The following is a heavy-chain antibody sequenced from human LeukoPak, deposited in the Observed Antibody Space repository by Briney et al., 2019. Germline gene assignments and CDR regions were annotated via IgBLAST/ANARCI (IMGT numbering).Heavy chain of an antibody. CDR2: IYYSGST. CDR3: TQGGTPNWFDP. J-gene: IGHJ5*02. V-gene: IGHV4-39*07. D-gene: IGHD3-16*01. Sequence: PSETLSLTCTVSGGSISSSSYYWGWIRQPPGKGLEWIGSIYYSGSTYYNPSLKSRVTISVDTSKNQFSLKLNSVTAADTAVYYCTQGGTPNWFDPWGQGTLVTVSS. CDR1: GGSISSSSYY.